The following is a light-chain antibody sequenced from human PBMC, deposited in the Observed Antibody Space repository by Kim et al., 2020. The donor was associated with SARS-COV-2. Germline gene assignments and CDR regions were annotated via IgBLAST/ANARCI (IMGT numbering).Light chain of an antibody. CDR2: QDS. Sequence: SPGQTASITCTGDKLGDKYACWYQQKPGQSPVLVIYQDSKRPSAIPERFSGSNSGNTATLTISGTQAMDEADYYCQAWDSSTVVFGGWTQLTVL. J-gene: IGLJ2*01. CDR1: KLGDKY. CDR3: QAWDSSTVV. V-gene: IGLV3-1*01.